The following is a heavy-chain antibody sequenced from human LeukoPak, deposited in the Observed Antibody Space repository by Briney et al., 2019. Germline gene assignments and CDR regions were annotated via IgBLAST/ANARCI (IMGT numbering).Heavy chain of an antibody. D-gene: IGHD1-26*01. Sequence: PGGPLRLPCVASGFTLRSYGMNWLRQAPGKGLEGVSYISTTSYYIYYADSVKGRFTISRDDAKNSLYLQMNSLRAEDTAVYYCARDASGSSTGLIDSWGQGTLVTVSS. CDR3: ARDASGSSTGLIDS. V-gene: IGHV3-21*01. CDR1: GFTLRSYG. CDR2: ISTTSYYI. J-gene: IGHJ4*02.